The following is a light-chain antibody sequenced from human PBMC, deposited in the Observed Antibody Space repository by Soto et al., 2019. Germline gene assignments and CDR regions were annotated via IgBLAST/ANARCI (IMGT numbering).Light chain of an antibody. J-gene: IGKJ1*01. V-gene: IGKV3-15*01. Sequence: EIVMTQSPATVSVSPGERATLSCRASQSVSDKLAWYQQKPGQAPRLLIYHASARATGIPARFSGSGSGTEFTLTLSGLQSEDFAVYYCQQYNNWPPWTFGQGTKVDIK. CDR3: QQYNNWPPWT. CDR2: HAS. CDR1: QSVSDK.